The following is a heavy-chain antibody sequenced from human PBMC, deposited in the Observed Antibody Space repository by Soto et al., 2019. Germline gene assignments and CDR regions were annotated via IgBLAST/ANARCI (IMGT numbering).Heavy chain of an antibody. Sequence: GGSLRLSCKASGFSFSSYAMTWVRQALGKGLEWVSVISGSGGTTYYADSVKGRFTISRDNSKNTLYLQMYSLRAEDTAVYYCVKDXTRIIMLRGVKDHGMDVWGQGTTVTVSS. V-gene: IGHV3-23*01. CDR2: ISGSGGTT. CDR3: VKDXTRIIMLRGVKDHGMDV. D-gene: IGHD3-10*01. CDR1: GFSFSSYA. J-gene: IGHJ6*02.